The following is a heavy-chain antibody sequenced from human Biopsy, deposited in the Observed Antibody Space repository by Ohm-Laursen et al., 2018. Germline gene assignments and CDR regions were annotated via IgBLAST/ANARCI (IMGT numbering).Heavy chain of an antibody. V-gene: IGHV1-8*01. J-gene: IGHJ4*02. CDR3: ARWETTLGRSLDS. Sequence: ASVKVSCKASGYTFTSHDINWVRQATGQGPEWMGWMSPNTGNTVYAQRFQDRVTMTSDTSTGTTYMELTSLTSDDTAVYFCARWETTLGRSLDSWGQGTLVAVSS. D-gene: IGHD1-26*01. CDR2: MSPNTGNT. CDR1: GYTFTSHD.